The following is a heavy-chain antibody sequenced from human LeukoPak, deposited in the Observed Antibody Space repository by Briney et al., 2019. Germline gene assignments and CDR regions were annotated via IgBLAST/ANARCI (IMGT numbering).Heavy chain of an antibody. V-gene: IGHV1-2*02. CDR2: INPNSGGT. D-gene: IGHD6-19*01. J-gene: IGHJ4*02. Sequence: ASVKVSCKASGYTFTGYYMHWVRQAPGQGLEWMGWINPNSGGTNYAQKFQGRVTMTRDTSINTAYMELSRLRSDDTAVYYCARDGIGSGWYISDYWGQGTLVTVSS. CDR1: GYTFTGYY. CDR3: ARDGIGSGWYISDY.